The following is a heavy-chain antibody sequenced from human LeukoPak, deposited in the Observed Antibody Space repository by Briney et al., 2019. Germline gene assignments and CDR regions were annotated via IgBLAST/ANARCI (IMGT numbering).Heavy chain of an antibody. CDR1: GGSFSGYY. Sequence: SETLSLTCAVYGGSFSGYYWSWIRQPPGKGLEWIGYIYYSGSTNHNPSLKSRVTISVDTSKNQFSLKLSSVTAADTAVYYCARNPSSGWLDYWGQGTLVTVSS. D-gene: IGHD6-19*01. CDR2: IYYSGST. V-gene: IGHV4-59*01. CDR3: ARNPSSGWLDY. J-gene: IGHJ4*02.